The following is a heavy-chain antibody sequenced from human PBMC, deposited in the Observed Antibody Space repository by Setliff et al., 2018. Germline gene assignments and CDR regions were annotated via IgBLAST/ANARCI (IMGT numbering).Heavy chain of an antibody. CDR3: ARDPHFDS. CDR2: IKQDGREK. V-gene: IGHV3-7*01. CDR1: RFTFSTYW. J-gene: IGHJ4*02. Sequence: PGGSLRLSCAASRFTFSTYWKSWVRQAPGKGLEWVANIKQDGREKYYVDSVKGRFSISRDNAKNSLYLQMNSLRAEDTAVYYCARDPHFDSWGQGTLVTVSS.